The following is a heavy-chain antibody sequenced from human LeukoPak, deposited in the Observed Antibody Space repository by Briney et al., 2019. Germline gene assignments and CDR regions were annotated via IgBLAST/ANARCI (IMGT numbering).Heavy chain of an antibody. CDR2: INTNTGNP. CDR3: ARDVGTIDPANY. J-gene: IGHJ4*02. D-gene: IGHD3-9*01. CDR1: GYTFTSYA. V-gene: IGHV7-4-1*02. Sequence: ASVKVFCKASGYTFTSYAMNWVRQAPGQGLEWMGWINTNTGNPTYAQGFTGRFVFSLDTPVSTAYLQISSLKAEDTAVYYCARDVGTIDPANYWGQGTLVTVSS.